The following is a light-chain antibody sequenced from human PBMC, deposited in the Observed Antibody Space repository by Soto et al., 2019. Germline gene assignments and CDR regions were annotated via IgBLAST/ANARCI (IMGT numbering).Light chain of an antibody. CDR1: QSLLHSNGYNY. Sequence: IVMTQSPLSLPVTPGEPASISCRSNQSLLHSNGYNYLDWYLQKPGQSPQLLIYLGSNRASGVPDRFSGSGSGTDFTLKISRVEAEDVGVYYCMQPLQSWTFGQGTKVDIK. CDR3: MQPLQSWT. V-gene: IGKV2-28*01. J-gene: IGKJ1*01. CDR2: LGS.